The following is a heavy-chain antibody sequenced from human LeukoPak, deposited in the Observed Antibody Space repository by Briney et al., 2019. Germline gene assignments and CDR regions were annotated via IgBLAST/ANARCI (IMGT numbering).Heavy chain of an antibody. CDR1: GVSFNDYY. Sequence: SETLSLTCAVSGVSFNDYYWSWIRQSPGKGLEWIGEISHSEGTKYNPSLKSRVTISVDMSENHFSLKLTSVTAADTAVYYCARIRCGHTTTVCYNHWGLGTLVTVSS. V-gene: IGHV4-34*01. J-gene: IGHJ4*02. CDR2: ISHSEGT. CDR3: ARIRCGHTTTVCYNH. D-gene: IGHD2-8*01.